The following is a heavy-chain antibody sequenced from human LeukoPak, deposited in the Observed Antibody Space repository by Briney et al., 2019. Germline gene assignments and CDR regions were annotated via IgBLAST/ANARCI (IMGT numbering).Heavy chain of an antibody. CDR1: GFTFNTYA. CDR2: VRNSDGYT. J-gene: IGHJ4*02. CDR3: AKGRLAPNLVLAY. Sequence: GGSLRLSCAAPGFTFNTYAMSWVRQAPGKGRRWVSPVRNSDGYTYYADSVKGRFTISRDNSKNTLYLQINSLRAEDTAVYYCAKGRLAPNLVLAYWGQGTLVTVSS. D-gene: IGHD2-8*02. V-gene: IGHV3-23*01.